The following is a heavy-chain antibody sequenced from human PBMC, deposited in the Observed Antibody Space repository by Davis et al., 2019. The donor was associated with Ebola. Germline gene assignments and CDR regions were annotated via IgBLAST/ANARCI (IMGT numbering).Heavy chain of an antibody. Sequence: AASVKVSCKASGGTFSSYTFSWVRQAPGQGLEWMGWINPHNGNTNYAQNVQGRVIMTSDTATTTAYMEVRSLRSDDTAVYYCARAQFPTTSDHWGQGTLVTVSS. CDR2: INPHNGNT. V-gene: IGHV1-18*04. CDR1: GGTFSSYT. D-gene: IGHD1-1*01. J-gene: IGHJ4*02. CDR3: ARAQFPTTSDH.